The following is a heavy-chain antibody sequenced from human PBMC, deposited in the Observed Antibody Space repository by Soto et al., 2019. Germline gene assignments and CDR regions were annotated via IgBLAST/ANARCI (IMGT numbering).Heavy chain of an antibody. CDR2: INHSGST. J-gene: IGHJ4*02. V-gene: IGHV4-34*01. CDR3: ARVGRFLEWLGPYYFDY. Sequence: QVQLQQWGAGLLKPSETLSLTCAVYGGSFSGYYWSWIRQPPGKGLEWIGEINHSGSTNYNPSLKSRVTISVDTSKNQFSLKLSSVTAADTAVYYCARVGRFLEWLGPYYFDYWGQGTLVTVSS. CDR1: GGSFSGYY. D-gene: IGHD3-3*01.